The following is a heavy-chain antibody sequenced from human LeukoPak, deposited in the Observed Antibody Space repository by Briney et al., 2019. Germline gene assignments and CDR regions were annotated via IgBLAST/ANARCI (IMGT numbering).Heavy chain of an antibody. Sequence: SETLSLTCTVSGDSISSYYRSWIRQPAGKGLEWIGRIYTSGSTNYNPSLKSRVTMSVDTSKNQFSLKLTSVTAADTAVYYCARDRYSSPTDWGQGTLVTVSS. V-gene: IGHV4-4*07. CDR1: GDSISSYY. CDR2: IYTSGST. J-gene: IGHJ4*02. CDR3: ARDRYSSPTD. D-gene: IGHD6-13*01.